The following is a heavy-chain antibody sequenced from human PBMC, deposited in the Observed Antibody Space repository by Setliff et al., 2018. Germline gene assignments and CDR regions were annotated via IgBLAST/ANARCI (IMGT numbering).Heavy chain of an antibody. CDR2: IKKDGSIK. Sequence: GGSLRLSCAASGFTFRSYWMSWVRQAPGKGLEWVANIKKDGSIKYYLDSVRGRFTISRDNAENSLTLQMNSLRVEDTAVYYCSRDLQGSGDYVVDYWGQGTLVPSPQ. D-gene: IGHD4-17*01. CDR1: GFTFRSYW. J-gene: IGHJ4*02. V-gene: IGHV3-7*01. CDR3: SRDLQGSGDYVVDY.